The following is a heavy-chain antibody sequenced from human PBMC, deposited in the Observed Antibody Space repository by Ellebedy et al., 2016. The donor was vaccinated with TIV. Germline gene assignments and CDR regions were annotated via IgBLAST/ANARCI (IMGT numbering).Heavy chain of an antibody. J-gene: IGHJ6*02. V-gene: IGHV1-18*01. CDR2: ISAYNGNT. CDR1: GGTFTSYG. Sequence: ASVKVSCXASGGTFTSYGISWVRQAPGQGLEWMGWISAYNGNTNYAQKLQGRVTMTTDTSTSTAYMELSSLRSEDTAVYYCARDGFSSSSYYYYGMDVWGQGTTVTVSS. D-gene: IGHD6-6*01. CDR3: ARDGFSSSSYYYYGMDV.